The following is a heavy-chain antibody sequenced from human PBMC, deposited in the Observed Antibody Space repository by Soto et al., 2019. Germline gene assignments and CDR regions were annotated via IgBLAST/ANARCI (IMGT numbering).Heavy chain of an antibody. CDR3: ARGIQLWPRFDP. Sequence: KPSETLSLTCTVSGGSISSGDYYWSWIRQPPGKGLEWIGYIYYSGSTYYNPSLKSRVTISVDTSKNQFSLKLSSVTAADTAVYYCARGIQLWPRFDPWGQGTLVTVSS. V-gene: IGHV4-30-4*01. J-gene: IGHJ5*02. D-gene: IGHD5-18*01. CDR2: IYYSGST. CDR1: GGSISSGDYY.